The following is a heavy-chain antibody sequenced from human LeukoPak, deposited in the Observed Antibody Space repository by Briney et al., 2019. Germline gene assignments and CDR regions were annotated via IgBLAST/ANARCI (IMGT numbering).Heavy chain of an antibody. J-gene: IGHJ5*02. CDR3: ARELDPLSTGRIAAAGQTYNLFDP. D-gene: IGHD6-13*01. CDR2: INPNSGGT. V-gene: IGHV1-2*02. Sequence: ASVKVSCKASGYTFTGYYMHWVRQAPGQGLEWMGWINPNSGGTNYAQKFQGRVTMTRDTSISTAYMELSRLRSDDTAVYYCARELDPLSTGRIAAAGQTYNLFDPWGQGTLVTVSS. CDR1: GYTFTGYY.